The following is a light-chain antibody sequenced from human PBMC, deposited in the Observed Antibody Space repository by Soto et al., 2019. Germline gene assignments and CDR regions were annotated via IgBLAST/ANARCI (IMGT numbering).Light chain of an antibody. CDR2: EVS. V-gene: IGLV2-14*01. Sequence: QSALAQPASVSGSPGQSITVSCTGTTGDVGAYNYVSWYQQYPGKAPKLIIYEVSNRPSGISDRFSGSKSGNTASLTISGLQTEGEADFYCSSYTTASTYVFGTGTKVTVL. CDR1: TGDVGAYNY. CDR3: SSYTTASTYV. J-gene: IGLJ1*01.